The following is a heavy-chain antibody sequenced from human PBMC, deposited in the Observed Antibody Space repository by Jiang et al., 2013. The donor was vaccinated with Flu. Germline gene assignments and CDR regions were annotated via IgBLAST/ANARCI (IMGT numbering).Heavy chain of an antibody. CDR2: IYYSGST. CDR1: GGSISSYY. D-gene: IGHD3-10*01. CDR3: ARGLGYGSGSYLDY. Sequence: GPGLVKPSETLSLTCTVSGGSISSYYWSWIRQPPGKGLEWIGYIYYSGSTNYNPSLKSRVTISVDTSKNQFSLKLSSVTAADTAVYYCARGLGYGSGSYLDYWGQGTLVTVSS. J-gene: IGHJ4*02. V-gene: IGHV4-59*01.